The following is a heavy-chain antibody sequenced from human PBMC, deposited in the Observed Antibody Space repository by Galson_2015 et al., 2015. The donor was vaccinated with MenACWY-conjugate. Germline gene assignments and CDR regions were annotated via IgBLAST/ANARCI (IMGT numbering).Heavy chain of an antibody. V-gene: IGHV3-74*01. CDR3: ATAGSYRFDY. Sequence: SLRLSCAPSGFTFSTYWMHWVRQAPGKGLGWVSRIDPDGSTTDYAESMKGRFTISRDNAKNTLFLQIHSLGVEDTAVYYCATAGSYRFDYWGQGALVTVSS. J-gene: IGHJ4*02. CDR2: IDPDGSTT. CDR1: GFTFSTYW. D-gene: IGHD1-26*01.